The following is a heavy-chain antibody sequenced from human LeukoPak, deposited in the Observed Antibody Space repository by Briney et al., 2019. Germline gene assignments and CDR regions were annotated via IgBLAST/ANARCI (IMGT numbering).Heavy chain of an antibody. CDR2: ISTDGTMA. V-gene: IGHV3-48*03. CDR3: ARGTIDCGGDCYDY. D-gene: IGHD2-21*01. J-gene: IGHJ4*02. CDR1: GFTFNNYE. Sequence: GGSLRLSCAAPGFTFNNYEMNWVRQAPGKGLEWISYISTDGTMAYYAGSVKGRFTISRDNAKNSLYLQMNSLRADDTAVYYCARGTIDCGGDCYDYWGQGTLATVSS.